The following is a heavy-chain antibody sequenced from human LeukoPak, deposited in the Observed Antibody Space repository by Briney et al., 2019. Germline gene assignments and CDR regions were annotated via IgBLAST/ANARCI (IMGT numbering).Heavy chain of an antibody. CDR1: GGSISSGGYS. CDR3: ARSLIGYFDL. CDR2: IYHSGST. Sequence: SETLSLTCAVSGGSISSGGYSWSWVRQPPGKGLEWIGYIYHSGSTYYNPSLKSRVTISVDRSKNQFSLKLSSVTAADTAVYYCARSLIGYFDLWGRGTLVTVSS. V-gene: IGHV4-30-2*01. D-gene: IGHD2/OR15-2a*01. J-gene: IGHJ2*01.